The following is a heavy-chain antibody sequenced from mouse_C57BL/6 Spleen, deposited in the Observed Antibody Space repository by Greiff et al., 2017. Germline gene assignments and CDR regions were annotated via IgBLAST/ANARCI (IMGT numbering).Heavy chain of an antibody. CDR3: ARHYDYDGDY. CDR2: IYPGDGDT. J-gene: IGHJ2*01. CDR1: GYAFSSSW. V-gene: IGHV1-82*01. Sequence: QVQLQQSGPELVKPGASVKISCKASGYAFSSSWMNWVKQRPGKGLEWIGRIYPGDGDTNYNGKFKGKATLTADKSSSTAYMQLSSLTSEDSAVYFCARHYDYDGDYWGQGTTLTVSS. D-gene: IGHD2-4*01.